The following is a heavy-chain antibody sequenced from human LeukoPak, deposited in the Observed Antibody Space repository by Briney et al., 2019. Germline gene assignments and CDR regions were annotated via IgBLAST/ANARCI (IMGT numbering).Heavy chain of an antibody. Sequence: PGGSLRLSCAASGFTFSSYGMSWVRQAPGKGLEWVSAISGRGDTYYADSVKGRFTISRDNSKNTLYLQMNSLRAEDTAVYYCAKELSGGCLDYWGQGALVTVSS. V-gene: IGHV3-23*01. D-gene: IGHD2-8*02. CDR3: AKELSGGCLDY. J-gene: IGHJ4*02. CDR1: GFTFSSYG. CDR2: ISGRGDT.